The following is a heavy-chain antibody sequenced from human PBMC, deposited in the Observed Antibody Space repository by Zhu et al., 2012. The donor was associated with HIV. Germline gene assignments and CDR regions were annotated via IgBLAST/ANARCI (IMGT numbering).Heavy chain of an antibody. CDR1: GGSISSKSYY. J-gene: IGHJ4*02. Sequence: QVQLQESGPGLVKPSETLSLRCTVSGGSISSKSYYWGWIRRPPGKGLEWIGSTYYNGTTYYNPSLKSRLTMSVDTARNQFSLNLTSLTAADTAVYYCTRHDTAAAGRVNYWGQGTLVAVSS. CDR2: TYYNGTT. D-gene: IGHD6-13*01. CDR3: TRHDTAAAGRVNY. V-gene: IGHV4-39*01.